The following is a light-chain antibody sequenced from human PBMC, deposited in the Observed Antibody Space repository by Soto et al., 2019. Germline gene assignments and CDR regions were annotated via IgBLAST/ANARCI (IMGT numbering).Light chain of an antibody. CDR2: RNN. J-gene: IGLJ2*01. CDR3: AAWDDSLSDLV. Sequence: QSVLTQPPSASGTPGQRVTISCSGSSSNIGSNYVYWYQQLPGTAPKLLIYRNNQRPSGVPDRFSGSKSGTSASLAISGLRSEDEADYYCAAWDDSLSDLVFGGGTKVTV. CDR1: SSNIGSNY. V-gene: IGLV1-47*01.